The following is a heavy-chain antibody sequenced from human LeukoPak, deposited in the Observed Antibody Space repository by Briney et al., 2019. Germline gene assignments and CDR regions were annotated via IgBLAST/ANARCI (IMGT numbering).Heavy chain of an antibody. V-gene: IGHV1-8*01. Sequence: VASVKVSCKASGYTFTSYDINWVRQATGQGLEWMGRMNPNSGNTGYAQKFQGRVTMTRNTSISTAYMELSSLRSEDTAVYYCARANSPHYYYYYMDVWGKGTTVTVSS. D-gene: IGHD2-21*01. CDR3: ARANSPHYYYYYMDV. J-gene: IGHJ6*03. CDR2: MNPNSGNT. CDR1: GYTFTSYD.